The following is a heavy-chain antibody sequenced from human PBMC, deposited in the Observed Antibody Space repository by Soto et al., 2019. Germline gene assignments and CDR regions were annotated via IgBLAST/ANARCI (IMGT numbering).Heavy chain of an antibody. J-gene: IGHJ4*02. Sequence: EARLLESGGGLVQPGGSLRVSCTASGFNLSNYAMSWVRQVQGRGLEWISGISGSGGSTNYADSGKGRFTISRDKAENTLYLQMNSLRAEDTAVYYCASWAHPEGALFFGPFEYWGQGALVTVSS. V-gene: IGHV3-23*01. CDR3: ASWAHPEGALFFGPFEY. D-gene: IGHD3-10*01. CDR1: GFNLSNYA. CDR2: ISGSGGST.